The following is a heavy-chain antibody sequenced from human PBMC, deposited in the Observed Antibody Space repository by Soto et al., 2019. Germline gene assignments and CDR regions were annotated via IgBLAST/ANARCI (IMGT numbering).Heavy chain of an antibody. J-gene: IGHJ6*03. CDR1: GGSFSGYY. Sequence: SETLSLTCGVYGGSFSGYYWSWIRQPPGKGLEWIGEINHSGSTNYNPSLKSRVTISVDTSKNQFSLKLSSVTAADTAVYYCARVNHCSGGSCYLYYYYYMDVWGKGTTVTVSS. D-gene: IGHD2-15*01. V-gene: IGHV4-34*01. CDR3: ARVNHCSGGSCYLYYYYYMDV. CDR2: INHSGST.